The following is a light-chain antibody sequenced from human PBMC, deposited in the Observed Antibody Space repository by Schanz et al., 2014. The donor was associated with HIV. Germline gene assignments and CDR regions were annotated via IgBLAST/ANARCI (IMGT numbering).Light chain of an antibody. CDR3: ISYTTTSTYV. CDR1: STDLDGYYS. Sequence: QSALTQPASVSGSPGQSITISCTGISTDLDGYYSVSWYQQHPGKAPKLLIFDVINRPSGVSNRFSGSKSDNTASLTISGLQPEDEADYYCISYTTTSTYVFGAGTKLTVL. J-gene: IGLJ1*01. V-gene: IGLV2-14*03. CDR2: DVI.